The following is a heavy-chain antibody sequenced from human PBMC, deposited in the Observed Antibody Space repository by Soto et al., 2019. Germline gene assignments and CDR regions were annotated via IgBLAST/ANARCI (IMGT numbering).Heavy chain of an antibody. V-gene: IGHV4-61*01. CDR2: IYYSGST. D-gene: IGHD5-18*01. Sequence: SETLSLTCTVSGGSVSSGSYYWSWIRQPPGKGLEWIEYIYYSGSTNYNPSLKSRVTISVDTSKNQFSLKLSSVTAADTAVYYCARGIQLWLRRNSGYYFDYWGQGTLVTVSS. CDR3: ARGIQLWLRRNSGYYFDY. CDR1: GGSVSSGSYY. J-gene: IGHJ4*02.